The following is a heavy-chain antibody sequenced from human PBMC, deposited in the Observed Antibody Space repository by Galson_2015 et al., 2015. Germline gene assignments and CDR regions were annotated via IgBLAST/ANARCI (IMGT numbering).Heavy chain of an antibody. CDR3: ARGLGYCSGGSCHYYFDF. J-gene: IGHJ4*02. CDR2: INAGNGYT. Sequence: SVKVSCKASGYTFTSYAMHWVRQAPGQRLERMGWINAGNGYTKFSQKFKGRVTITRDTSASTAYMELSSLRSEDTAVCYCARGLGYCSGGSCHYYFDFWGQGTLVTVSS. V-gene: IGHV1-3*01. D-gene: IGHD2-15*01. CDR1: GYTFTSYA.